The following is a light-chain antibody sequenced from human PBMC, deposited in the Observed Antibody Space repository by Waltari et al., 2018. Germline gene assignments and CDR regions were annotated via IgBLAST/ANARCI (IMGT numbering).Light chain of an antibody. V-gene: IGKV3-20*01. CDR3: QHYVNLPVT. J-gene: IGKJ1*01. CDR2: AAS. Sequence: EIVLTQSPGTLSLSPGERATLSCRASQSVSRALAWYQQKPGQAPRLLIYAASTRATGGPDRFSGSGSRTDFSLTISSLDPEDFVVYYCQHYVNLPVTFGQGTKVEI. CDR1: QSVSRA.